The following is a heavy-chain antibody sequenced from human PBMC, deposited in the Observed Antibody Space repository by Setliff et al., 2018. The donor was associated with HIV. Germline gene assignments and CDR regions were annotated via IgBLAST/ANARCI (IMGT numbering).Heavy chain of an antibody. CDR2: IYSGGDT. CDR3: AREESASSWGYYHYYMDV. Sequence: GGSLRLSCAASGFTVSTYYMSWVRQAPGKGLEWISTIYSGGDTYHADSMKGRFTISRDNSNNMLYLQMNSLRAEDTAVYYCAREESASSWGYYHYYMDVWGKGTTVTVSS. J-gene: IGHJ6*03. CDR1: GFTVSTYY. D-gene: IGHD3-16*01. V-gene: IGHV3-66*01.